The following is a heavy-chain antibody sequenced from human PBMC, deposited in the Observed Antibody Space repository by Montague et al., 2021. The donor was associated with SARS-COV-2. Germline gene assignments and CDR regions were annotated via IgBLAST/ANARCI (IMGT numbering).Heavy chain of an antibody. CDR3: ARLGLGYFEWLLLGEGYFDY. Sequence: TLSLTCTVSGASISSGDYYWSWIRQPAGKGLEWIVRIYTSGGTKYNPSLNSRVTILVDTSKKQFSLNLRSVTAAATAVYYCARLGLGYFEWLLLGEGYFDYWGQGTLVTVSS. D-gene: IGHD3-9*01. V-gene: IGHV4-61*02. CDR1: GASISSGDYY. CDR2: IYTSGGT. J-gene: IGHJ4*02.